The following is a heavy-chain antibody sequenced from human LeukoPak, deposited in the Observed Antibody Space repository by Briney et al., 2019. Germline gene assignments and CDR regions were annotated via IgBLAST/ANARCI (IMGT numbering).Heavy chain of an antibody. J-gene: IGHJ4*02. V-gene: IGHV3-23*01. CDR3: AKSSGASTYYFDY. CDR1: RFPFSRYA. D-gene: IGHD2-15*01. CDR2: MSADGGGT. Sequence: GGSLSLSCAPSRFPFSRYAMSGPRHAPGKGLECVSPMSADGGGTYIADSLKGRCTISRDNSKSTLSLQMNSLRAEDTAIYYCAKSSGASTYYFDYWGQGILVTVS.